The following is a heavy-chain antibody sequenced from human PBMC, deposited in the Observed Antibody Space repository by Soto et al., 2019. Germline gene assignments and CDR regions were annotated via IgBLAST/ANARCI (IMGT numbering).Heavy chain of an antibody. Sequence: ASVKVSCKASGYTFTSYGISWVRQAPGQGLEWMGWISAYNGNTNYAQKLQGRVTMTTDTSTSTACMELRSLRSDDTAVYYCARGGSSSNYYYGMDVWGQGTTVTVS. J-gene: IGHJ6*02. CDR2: ISAYNGNT. V-gene: IGHV1-18*01. CDR3: ARGGSSSNYYYGMDV. CDR1: GYTFTSYG. D-gene: IGHD6-6*01.